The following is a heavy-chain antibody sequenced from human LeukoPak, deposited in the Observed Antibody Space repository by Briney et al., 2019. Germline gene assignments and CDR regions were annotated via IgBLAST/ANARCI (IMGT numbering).Heavy chain of an antibody. CDR2: INHSGST. CDR1: GGSFSGYY. V-gene: IGHV4-34*01. CDR3: AREVSIVATIKRWFDP. Sequence: PSETLSLTCAVYGGSFSGYYWSWIRPPPGKGLEWIGEINHSGSTNYNPSLKSRVTISVDTSKNQFSLKLSSVTAADTAVYYCAREVSIVATIKRWFDPWGQGTLVTVSS. D-gene: IGHD5-12*01. J-gene: IGHJ5*02.